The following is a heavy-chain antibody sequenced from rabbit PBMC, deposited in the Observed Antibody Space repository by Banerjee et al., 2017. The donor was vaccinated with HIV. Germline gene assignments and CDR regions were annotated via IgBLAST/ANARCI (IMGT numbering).Heavy chain of an antibody. CDR1: GFDFSSYY. CDR3: ARDYNDAGDGYCSFNL. CDR2: IYPGFGIT. Sequence: QLKETGGGLVQPGGSLTLSCKASGFDFSSYYMSWVRQAPGKGLEWIGIIYPGFGITNYASWVNGRFTISRDNAQNTLYLQLNSLTAADTATYFCARDYNDAGDGYCSFNLWGPGTLVTV. J-gene: IGHJ4*01. D-gene: IGHD8-1*01. V-gene: IGHV1S7*01.